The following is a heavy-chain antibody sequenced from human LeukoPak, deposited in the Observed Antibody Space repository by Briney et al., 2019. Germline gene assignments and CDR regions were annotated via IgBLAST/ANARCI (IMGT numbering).Heavy chain of an antibody. Sequence: GGSLRLSCVASGFSFSSYNMNWVRQAPGEGREWVSSISRIASNIYYADSVKGRFNISRDNAKNSFYLQRNSLRAEYTAVFYCARDPEGFGATYFDYWGQGTLVTVSS. CDR3: ARDPEGFGATYFDY. CDR1: GFSFSSYN. CDR2: ISRIASNI. V-gene: IGHV3-21*01. J-gene: IGHJ4*02. D-gene: IGHD3-16*01.